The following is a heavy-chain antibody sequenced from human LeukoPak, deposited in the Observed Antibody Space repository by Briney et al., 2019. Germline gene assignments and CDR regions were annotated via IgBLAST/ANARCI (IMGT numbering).Heavy chain of an antibody. D-gene: IGHD2/OR15-2a*01. J-gene: IGHJ6*03. Sequence: SETLSLTCTVSGASTRTYSWGWIRQSPVKGLEWIGFFFYNGTTTYNPSLKSRITVSLDTSRNQFSLKLGSVTAADTAVYFCARHPAGLSAMDVWGKGTTVAVSS. V-gene: IGHV4-59*08. CDR3: ARHPAGLSAMDV. CDR2: FFYNGTT. CDR1: GASTRTYS.